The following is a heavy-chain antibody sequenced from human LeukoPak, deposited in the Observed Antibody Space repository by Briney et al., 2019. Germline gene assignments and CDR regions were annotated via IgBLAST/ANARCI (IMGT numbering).Heavy chain of an antibody. CDR3: ARDLGSSWFEPLDY. D-gene: IGHD6-13*01. CDR2: IYHSGST. V-gene: IGHV4-4*02. CDR1: GGSISSSAW. J-gene: IGHJ4*02. Sequence: SETLSLTCAVSGGSISSSAWWTWVRQPPGKGLEWIGEIYHSGSTNYNPSLKSRVTISVDKSNNQFSLKLSSVTAADTAVYYCARDLGSSWFEPLDYWGQGTLVTVSS.